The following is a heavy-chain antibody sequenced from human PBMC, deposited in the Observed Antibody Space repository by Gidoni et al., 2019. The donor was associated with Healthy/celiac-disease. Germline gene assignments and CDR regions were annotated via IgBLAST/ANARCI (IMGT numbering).Heavy chain of an antibody. CDR1: GGSISSSSYY. CDR2: IYYSGST. CDR3: ARHVPDSSTLPYYYYYYMDV. V-gene: IGHV4-39*01. J-gene: IGHJ6*03. Sequence: QLQLQESGPGLVKPSETLSLTCTVSGGSISSSSYYWGWIRQPPGKGLEWIGSIYYSGSTYYNPSLKSRVTISVDTSKNQFSLKLSSVTAADTAVYYCARHVPDSSTLPYYYYYYMDVWGKGTTVTVSS. D-gene: IGHD6-13*01.